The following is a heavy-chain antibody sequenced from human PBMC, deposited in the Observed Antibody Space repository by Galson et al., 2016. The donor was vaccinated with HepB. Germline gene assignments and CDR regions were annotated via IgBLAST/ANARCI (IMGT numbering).Heavy chain of an antibody. J-gene: IGHJ6*02. Sequence: SLRLSCAASGFKFDDYAMNWIRQAPGKGLEWVGFIRSPAYGGPTEYAASVKGRFTISRDDSKTIAYLQLNSLRTEDTAVYYCARTYDRSGGYFYYGLDVWGPGTTVIVSS. CDR2: IRSPAYGGPT. CDR1: GFKFDDYA. D-gene: IGHD2-21*01. CDR3: ARTYDRSGGYFYYGLDV. V-gene: IGHV3-49*03.